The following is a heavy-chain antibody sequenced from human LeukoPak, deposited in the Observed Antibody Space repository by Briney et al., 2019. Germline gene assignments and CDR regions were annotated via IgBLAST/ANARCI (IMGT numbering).Heavy chain of an antibody. V-gene: IGHV1-18*01. D-gene: IGHD6-19*01. CDR1: GYTFTTFD. CDR3: ARARSGAVARNYNWFDP. J-gene: IGHJ5*02. Sequence: ASVKVSCKASGYTFTTFDISWVRQAPGQGLEWMGWISTYNGNTIYAQNLQGRVTMTTDTSTSTAYMELRSLTSDDTAVYYCARARSGAVARNYNWFDPWGQGTLVTVSS. CDR2: ISTYNGNT.